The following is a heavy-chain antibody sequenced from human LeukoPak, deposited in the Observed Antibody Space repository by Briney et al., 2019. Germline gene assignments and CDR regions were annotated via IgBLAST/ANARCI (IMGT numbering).Heavy chain of an antibody. CDR2: ISSSGSTI. CDR3: ARAGITMVRGVIRD. D-gene: IGHD3-10*01. J-gene: IGHJ4*02. CDR1: GFTFXXYY. V-gene: IGHV3-11*01. Sequence: GGXXRLSCAAXGFTFXXYYMSXXRXXPXKXLXXVSYISSSGSTIYYADSVKGRFTISRDNAKNSLYLQMNSLRAEDTAVYYCARAGITMVRGVIRDWGQGTLVTVSS.